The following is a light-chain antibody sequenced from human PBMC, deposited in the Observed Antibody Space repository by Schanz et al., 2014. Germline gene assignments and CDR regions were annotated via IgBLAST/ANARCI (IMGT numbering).Light chain of an antibody. J-gene: IGKJ2*01. CDR1: QSISSW. Sequence: DIQMTQSPSTLSASVGDRVTITCRASQSISSWLAWYQQKPGKAPKVLIYDASSLESGVPSRFSGSGSGTEFILTISSLQPDDFATYYCQQYNSYLYTFGQGTKLEIK. CDR2: DAS. V-gene: IGKV1-5*01. CDR3: QQYNSYLYT.